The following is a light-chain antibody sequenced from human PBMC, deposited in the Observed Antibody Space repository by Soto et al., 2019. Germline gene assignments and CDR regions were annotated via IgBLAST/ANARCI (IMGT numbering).Light chain of an antibody. CDR1: QSISSW. CDR3: QQYHTFSIA. V-gene: IGKV1-5*01. Sequence: DLQMTQSPSTLSASVGDRVTITCRASQSISSWLAWYQQKPGKAPKLLIYDASSLESGVPSRFSGSGSGTELTITISSLQPDDFETYYCQQYHTFSIAFGQGTRLEIK. J-gene: IGKJ5*01. CDR2: DAS.